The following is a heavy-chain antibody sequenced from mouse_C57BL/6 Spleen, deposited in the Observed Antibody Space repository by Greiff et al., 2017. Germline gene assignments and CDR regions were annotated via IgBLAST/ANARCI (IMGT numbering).Heavy chain of an antibody. V-gene: IGHV1-18*01. CDR3: ARRVLWNYFDY. D-gene: IGHD1-1*02. CDR2: INPNNGGT. J-gene: IGHJ2*01. Sequence: EVQLQQSGPALVKPGASVKITCKASGYTFTDYNMDLVKQSHGKSLEWIGDINPNNGGTIYNQKFKGKATLTVDKSSSTAYMERRSLTSEDTAVYYCARRVLWNYFDYWGQGTTLTVSA. CDR1: GYTFTDYN.